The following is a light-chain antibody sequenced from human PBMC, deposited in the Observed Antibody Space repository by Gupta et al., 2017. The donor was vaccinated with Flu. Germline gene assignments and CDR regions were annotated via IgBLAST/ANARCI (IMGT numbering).Light chain of an antibody. V-gene: IGKV3-20*01. CDR2: GAS. Sequence: EIVLTQSPGTLSLSPGERATLSCRASQSVGSTYLAWYQQKPGQAPRLLIYGASSRATAFPDRFRGSGSGTDFTLTINRLEPEDSAVYYCQQYGSSTTFGQGTKLEIK. CDR1: QSVGSTY. J-gene: IGKJ2*01. CDR3: QQYGSSTT.